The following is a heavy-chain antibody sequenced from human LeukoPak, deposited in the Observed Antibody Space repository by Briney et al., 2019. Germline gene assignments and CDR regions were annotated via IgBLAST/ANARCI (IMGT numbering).Heavy chain of an antibody. CDR3: ARARDDYINNWFDP. CDR1: GGSINSYY. D-gene: IGHD5-24*01. J-gene: IGHJ5*02. V-gene: IGHV4-59*01. CDR2: VFYSGNT. Sequence: SETLSLTCIVSGGSINSYYWNWIRQPPGKGLEWIGYVFYSGNTNYNPSLQSRVTISVDASKSQLSLKLSSVTAADTAVYYCARARDDYINNWFDPWGQGTLVTVSS.